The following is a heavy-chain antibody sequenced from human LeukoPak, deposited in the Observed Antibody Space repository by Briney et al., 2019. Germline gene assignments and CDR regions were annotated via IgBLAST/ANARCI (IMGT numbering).Heavy chain of an antibody. V-gene: IGHV3-7*01. CDR2: INQDGSEE. CDR1: GFTFRTYW. D-gene: IGHD1-26*01. J-gene: IGHJ3*01. Sequence: GGSLRLSCGASGFTFRTYWMSWFRQAPGNEPEGLADINQDGSEEYYLQSVQGRFTVSRDNAQNAVFLQMTYLRADDTAVYYCARWKMELERNAFDFWGKGTVVSVSS. CDR3: ARWKMELERNAFDF.